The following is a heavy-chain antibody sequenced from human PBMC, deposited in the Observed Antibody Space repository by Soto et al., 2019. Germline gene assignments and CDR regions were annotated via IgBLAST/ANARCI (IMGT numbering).Heavy chain of an antibody. CDR1: GGSIRRSNR. CDR3: AREDGNYGSGSLGMDV. CDR2: IYHSGST. Sequence: SQTLSLSYGGSGGSIRRSNRWVWVRQPPGKGLEWIGEIYHSGSTNYNPSLKSRVTISVDKSKNQFSLKLSSVTAADTAVYYCAREDGNYGSGSLGMDVWVQGTSVT. J-gene: IGHJ6*02. D-gene: IGHD3-10*01. V-gene: IGHV4-4*02.